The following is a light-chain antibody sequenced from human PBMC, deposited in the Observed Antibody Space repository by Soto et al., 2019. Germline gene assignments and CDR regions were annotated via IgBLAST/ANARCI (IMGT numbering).Light chain of an antibody. CDR2: EVS. CDR3: TSYTSGSTYV. V-gene: IGLV2-14*01. J-gene: IGLJ1*01. CDR1: SSDVGGYNY. Sequence: QSVLTQPAYVSGSPGQSITISCTGTSSDVGGYNYVSWYQQHPGKAPKLIIYEVSNRPSEISNRFSGSKSGYTASLTISGLQSEDEADDYCTSYTSGSTYVFGTGTKVTVL.